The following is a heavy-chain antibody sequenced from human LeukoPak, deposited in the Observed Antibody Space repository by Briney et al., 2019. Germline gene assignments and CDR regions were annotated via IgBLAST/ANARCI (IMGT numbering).Heavy chain of an antibody. Sequence: ASPKVSSKAPVYTLIGYYMHWVRQDPGQGLEWMRLIKPGSGDTHDVHKFRGRVTMTRDTSISTAYMELSLSSDDTAVYYCARFDQDWGTFDYWGQGTVVTVSS. CDR1: VYTLIGYY. CDR2: IKPGSGDT. CDR3: ARFDQDWGTFDY. J-gene: IGHJ4*02. D-gene: IGHD3/OR15-3a*01. V-gene: IGHV1-2*07.